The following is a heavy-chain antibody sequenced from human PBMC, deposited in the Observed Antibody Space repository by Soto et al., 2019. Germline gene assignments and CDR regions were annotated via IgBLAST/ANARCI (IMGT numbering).Heavy chain of an antibody. V-gene: IGHV1-2*04. J-gene: IGHJ6*02. CDR1: GYTFTGYY. Sequence: ASVKVSCKASGYTFTGYYMHWVLQAPGQGLEWMGWINPNSGGTNYAQKFQGWVTMTRDTSISTAYMELSRLRSDDTAVYYCARVDTISHYGMDVWGQGTTVTVSS. D-gene: IGHD3-3*01. CDR2: INPNSGGT. CDR3: ARVDTISHYGMDV.